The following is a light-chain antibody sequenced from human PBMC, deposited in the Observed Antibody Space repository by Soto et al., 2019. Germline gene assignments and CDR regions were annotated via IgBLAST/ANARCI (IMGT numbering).Light chain of an antibody. CDR1: QNVRTF. CDR3: QQHSHWPPWT. Sequence: EVVLTQSPATLSLSPGERATLSCRASQNVRTFLDWYQQKPGQAPRLLIYGASNRGTGIPARFSGSGSGTDFTLTISSLEPEDFAVYYCQQHSHWPPWTFGQGTRVEIQ. J-gene: IGKJ1*01. V-gene: IGKV3-11*01. CDR2: GAS.